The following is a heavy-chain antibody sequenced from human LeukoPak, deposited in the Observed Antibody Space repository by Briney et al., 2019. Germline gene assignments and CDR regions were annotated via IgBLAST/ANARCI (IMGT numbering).Heavy chain of an antibody. CDR2: VDPEDGET. CDR3: ATVGILMVYAA. V-gene: IGHV1-69-2*01. Sequence: ASVKVSCKVSGYTFTDYYMHWVQQAPGKGLEWMGLVDPEDGETIHAEKFQGRVTITADTSTDTAYMELSSLRSEDTAVYYCATVGILMVYAAWGQGTLVTVSS. D-gene: IGHD2-8*01. J-gene: IGHJ4*02. CDR1: GYTFTDYY.